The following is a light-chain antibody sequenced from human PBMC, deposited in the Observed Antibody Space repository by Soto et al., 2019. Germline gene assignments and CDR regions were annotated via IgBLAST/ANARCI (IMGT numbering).Light chain of an antibody. Sequence: EIVLTQSPGTLSLSPGERATLSCRASQSVSNNYLAWYQQKPGQAPRLLIYGASTRATGIPARFSGSKSGTDFTLTISSLQPEDFAVYYCQQYNDWPPAWTFGQGTKVDIK. CDR2: GAS. V-gene: IGKV3-15*01. CDR3: QQYNDWPPAWT. J-gene: IGKJ1*01. CDR1: QSVSNN.